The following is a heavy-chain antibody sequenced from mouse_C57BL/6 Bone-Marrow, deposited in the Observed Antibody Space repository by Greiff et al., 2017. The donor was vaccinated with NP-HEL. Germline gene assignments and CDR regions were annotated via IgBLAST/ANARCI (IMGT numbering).Heavy chain of an antibody. J-gene: IGHJ4*01. CDR2: IWSGGRT. V-gene: IGHV2-2*01. Sequence: QVQLKESGPGLVQPSQSLSITCTVSGFSLTSYGVHWVRQSPGKGLEWLGVIWSGGRTDYNAAFISRLSISKDNSKSQVFFKMNSLQADDTAIYYCAMNWDGYAMDYWGQGTSVTVSS. CDR3: AMNWDGYAMDY. CDR1: GFSLTSYG. D-gene: IGHD4-1*01.